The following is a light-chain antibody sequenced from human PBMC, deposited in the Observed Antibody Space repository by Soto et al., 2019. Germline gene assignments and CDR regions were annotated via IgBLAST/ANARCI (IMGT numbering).Light chain of an antibody. CDR1: SSNIGGNS. CDR2: HDN. J-gene: IGLJ1*01. CDR3: GAWDTSRSAYV. V-gene: IGLV1-51*01. Sequence: QSALPQPPSVSASPGQKVTISCSGSSSNIGGNSVSCYQQLPGTAPTHLIFHDNKRPSAIPARFSGSTYATSATLRITGFQTGDEAAYYCGAWDTSRSAYVFGIGTKVTVL.